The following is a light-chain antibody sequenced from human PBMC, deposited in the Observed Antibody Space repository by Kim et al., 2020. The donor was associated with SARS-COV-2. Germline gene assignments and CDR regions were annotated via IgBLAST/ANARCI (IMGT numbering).Light chain of an antibody. CDR3: ASWDDGLNGPV. CDR2: RNH. J-gene: IGLJ3*02. CDR1: MSNIENNF. V-gene: IGLV1-47*01. Sequence: QIVTIACSGSMSNIENNFVYWSPQLPCAAPKLLVYRNHERPSGVPDRFSGSKSDTSASLAITGLRSADEADYYCASWDDGLNGPVFGGGTKLTVL.